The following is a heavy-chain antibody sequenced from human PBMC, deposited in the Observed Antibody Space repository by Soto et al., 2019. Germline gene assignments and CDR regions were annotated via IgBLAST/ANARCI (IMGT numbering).Heavy chain of an antibody. D-gene: IGHD6-13*01. V-gene: IGHV1-69*06. CDR3: ARERVGKGSSGSWFDP. CDR2: IIPIFGTA. CDR1: GGTFSSYA. J-gene: IGHJ5*02. Sequence: QVQLVQSGAEVKKPGSSVKVSCKASGGTFSSYAISWVRQAPGQGLEWMGGIIPIFGTANYAQKFQGRVTITADKSTSTAYMELSSLRSEDTAVYYCARERVGKGSSGSWFDPWGQGTLVTVSS.